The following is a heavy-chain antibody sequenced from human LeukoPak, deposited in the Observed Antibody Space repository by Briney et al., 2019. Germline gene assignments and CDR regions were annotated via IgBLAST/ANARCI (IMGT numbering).Heavy chain of an antibody. CDR2: INSDGSST. CDR1: GFTFSSYW. D-gene: IGHD6-19*01. CDR3: ARGGGSSGWYYAFDI. V-gene: IGHV3-74*01. J-gene: IGHJ3*02. Sequence: GGSLRLSCAASGFTFSSYWMHWVCQAPGKGLVWVSRINSDGSSTSYADSVKGRFTISRDNAKNTLYLQMNSLRAEDTAVYYCARGGGSSGWYYAFDIWGQGTMVTVSS.